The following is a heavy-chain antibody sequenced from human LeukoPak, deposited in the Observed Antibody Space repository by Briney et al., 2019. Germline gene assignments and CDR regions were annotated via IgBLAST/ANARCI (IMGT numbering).Heavy chain of an antibody. CDR1: GFTFSSYA. V-gene: IGHV3-30-3*01. CDR2: ISYDGSNK. J-gene: IGHJ6*03. Sequence: GGSLRLSCAASGFTFSSYAMHWVRQAPGKGLEWVAVISYDGSNKYHADSVKGRFTISRDNSKNTLYLQMNSLRAEDTAVYYCARDWLGDDIVVDPPLYYYYYYMDVWGKGTTVTVSS. D-gene: IGHD2-2*01. CDR3: ARDWLGDDIVVDPPLYYYYYYMDV.